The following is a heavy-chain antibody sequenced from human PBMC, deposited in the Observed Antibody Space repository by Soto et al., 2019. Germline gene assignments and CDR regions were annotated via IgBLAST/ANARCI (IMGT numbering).Heavy chain of an antibody. CDR3: ASPRDCSGGSCYSAFDY. J-gene: IGHJ4*02. V-gene: IGHV4-4*02. CDR1: GGSISSSNW. CDR2: IYHSGST. Sequence: QVQLQESGPGLVKPSGTLSLTCAVSGGSISSSNWWSWVRQPPGKGLEWIGEIYHSGSTNYNPSLKSRVTISVDQSKNQFSLKLSSVTAADTAVYYCASPRDCSGGSCYSAFDYWGQGTLVTVSS. D-gene: IGHD2-15*01.